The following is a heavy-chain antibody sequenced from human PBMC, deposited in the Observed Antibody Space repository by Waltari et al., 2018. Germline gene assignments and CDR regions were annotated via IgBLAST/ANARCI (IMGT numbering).Heavy chain of an antibody. D-gene: IGHD1-1*01. CDR1: YD. CDR2: MNPNSGNT. Sequence: YDINWVRQAAGQGLEWMGWMNPNSGNTEYAQKFQGRVSMTRNNSINTAYMELRSLTSDDTAVYYCARGPRTVMPWGQGTLVTVSS. V-gene: IGHV1-8*02. CDR3: ARGPRTVMP. J-gene: IGHJ5*02.